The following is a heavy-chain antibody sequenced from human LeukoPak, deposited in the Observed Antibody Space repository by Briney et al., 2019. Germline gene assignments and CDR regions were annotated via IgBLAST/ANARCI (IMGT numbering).Heavy chain of an antibody. CDR1: GFTFSSYY. D-gene: IGHD3-3*01. Sequence: GGPLRLSCAASGFTFSSYYMKWVRQAPGKGLEWVSSISRGGSPIFYADSVRGRFTTSRDNAKKSLFLQMTSLRAEDTAVYYCTRVSWRGEIFWGQGTLVSVSS. CDR2: ISRGGSPI. CDR3: TRVSWRGEIF. J-gene: IGHJ4*02. V-gene: IGHV3-48*03.